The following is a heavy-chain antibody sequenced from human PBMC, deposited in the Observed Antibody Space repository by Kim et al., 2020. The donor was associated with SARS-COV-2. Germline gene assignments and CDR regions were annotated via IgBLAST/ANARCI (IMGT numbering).Heavy chain of an antibody. CDR1: GGSITPYY. D-gene: IGHD3-16*01. Sequence: SETLSLTCGVSGGSITPYYWSWIRQLPGKTLEWIGYVYFSRNINYNPSLESRVTISVDTSKNQFSLELRSVTAADTAVYYCARSAYTNSHIFPSFMDVWG. CDR2: VYFSRNI. CDR3: ARSAYTNSHIFPSFMDV. J-gene: IGHJ6*01. V-gene: IGHV4-59*01.